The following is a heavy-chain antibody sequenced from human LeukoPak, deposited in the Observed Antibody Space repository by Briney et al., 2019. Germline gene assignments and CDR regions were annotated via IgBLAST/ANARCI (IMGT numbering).Heavy chain of an antibody. CDR2: INPDSGGT. CDR1: GYTFTGYY. J-gene: IGHJ4*02. D-gene: IGHD6-19*01. Sequence: ASVKVSCKASGYTFTGYYIHWVRQAPGQGLEWMGWINPDSGGTNYAQKFQGRVALTRDTSISTAYMDLSSLTSDDTAVYYCARALQSLVPYYFDYWGQGTLVTVSS. CDR3: ARALQSLVPYYFDY. V-gene: IGHV1-2*02.